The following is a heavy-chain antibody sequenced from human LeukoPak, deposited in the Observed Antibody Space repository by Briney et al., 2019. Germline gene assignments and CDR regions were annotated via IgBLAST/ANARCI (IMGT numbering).Heavy chain of an antibody. J-gene: IGHJ4*02. V-gene: IGHV4-59*01. CDR1: GDSFEHYF. CDR3: ASHRRSHGSEY. D-gene: IGHD3-10*01. Sequence: SETLSLTCTVSGDSFEHYFGSWLRQPPGKGVEWIGYVYYSGSTNYSPSRKRRLTISEKTSKNQFSLKLSSVTAADTAVYYCASHRRSHGSEYWGQGTLVTVSS. CDR2: VYYSGST.